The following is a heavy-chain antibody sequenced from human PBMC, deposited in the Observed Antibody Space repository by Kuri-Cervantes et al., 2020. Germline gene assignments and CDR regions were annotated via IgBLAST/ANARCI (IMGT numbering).Heavy chain of an antibody. J-gene: IGHJ4*02. CDR1: GFTFSDAW. Sequence: GESLKISCAASGFTFSDAWMTWVRQAPGKGLEWVGRIKSKTDGGTTDYATPVKARFTISRDDSRNTLYLQMKSLKSEDTAVYYCTTESPVFYHWGQGSLVTVSS. CDR3: TTESPVFYH. V-gene: IGHV3-15*01. CDR2: IKSKTDGGTT.